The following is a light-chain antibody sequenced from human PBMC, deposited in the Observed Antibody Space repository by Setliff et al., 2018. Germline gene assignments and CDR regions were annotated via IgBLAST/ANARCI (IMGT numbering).Light chain of an antibody. CDR1: SSDVGSYYF. J-gene: IGLJ3*02. V-gene: IGLV2-23*01. Sequence: SVLAQPASVSGSAGQSITISCTGTSSDVGSYYFVSWYQHHPGKAPKLMIYAASKRPSGASDRFSGSKSGNTASLTISGLQAEDEADYYCCSYAGSNNPRVFGGGTQLTVL. CDR2: AAS. CDR3: CSYAGSNNPRV.